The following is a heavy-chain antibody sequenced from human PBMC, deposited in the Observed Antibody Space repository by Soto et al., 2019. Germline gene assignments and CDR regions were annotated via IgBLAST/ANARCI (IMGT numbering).Heavy chain of an antibody. J-gene: IGHJ4*02. Sequence: PGGSLRLSCAASRFTFSNYAMSWVRQAPGKGLEWVSAISGSGGITYYADSVKGRFTISRDNSKNTLYLQMNSLRAEDSAIYYYAKDSRHDYSNPSDYWGQGTLVTVSS. CDR2: ISGSGGIT. D-gene: IGHD4-4*01. CDR1: RFTFSNYA. CDR3: AKDSRHDYSNPSDY. V-gene: IGHV3-23*01.